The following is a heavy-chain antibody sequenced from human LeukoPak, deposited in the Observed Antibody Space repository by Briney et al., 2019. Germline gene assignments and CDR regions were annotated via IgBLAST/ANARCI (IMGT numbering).Heavy chain of an antibody. Sequence: SETLSLTCTVSGGSITVNYWSVVRQPPGKGLEWIGNISHNGITNNNPSLKSRLTISIDTSTIQFSLTLRSVTAADTAIYFCARLREDAFDIWGQGTMVTVSS. CDR3: ARLREDAFDI. CDR2: ISHNGIT. D-gene: IGHD3-10*01. J-gene: IGHJ3*02. CDR1: GGSITVNY. V-gene: IGHV4-59*08.